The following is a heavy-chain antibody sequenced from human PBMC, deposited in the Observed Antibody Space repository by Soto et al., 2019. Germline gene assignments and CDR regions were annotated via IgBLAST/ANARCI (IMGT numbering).Heavy chain of an antibody. D-gene: IGHD3-9*01. Sequence: PGESVKISCKGSGYSFTSYWIGCVRQMPGKGLEWMGIIYPGDSDTRYSPSFQGQVTISADKSISTAYLQWSSLKASDTAMYYCARTSAGYPYYYYSGMDVCGQGTTVTFYS. J-gene: IGHJ6*02. CDR2: IYPGDSDT. V-gene: IGHV5-51*01. CDR1: GYSFTSYW. CDR3: ARTSAGYPYYYYSGMDV.